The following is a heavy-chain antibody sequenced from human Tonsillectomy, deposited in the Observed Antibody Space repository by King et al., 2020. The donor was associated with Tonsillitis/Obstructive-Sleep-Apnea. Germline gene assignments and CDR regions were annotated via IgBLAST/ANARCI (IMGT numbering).Heavy chain of an antibody. CDR1: GFTFGDYA. J-gene: IGHJ4*02. CDR3: TREREVGGDSSGFDH. V-gene: IGHV3-49*05. D-gene: IGHD3-22*01. Sequence: EVQLVESGGGLVKPGRSLRLSCTTSGFTFGDYAMNWFRQAPGKGLEWVGFLRTKAYGGTTQYAASVKGRFTISRDDSKSIAYLQMNSLKTEDTAVYYCTREREVGGDSSGFDHWGQGTLVTVSS. CDR2: LRTKAYGGTT.